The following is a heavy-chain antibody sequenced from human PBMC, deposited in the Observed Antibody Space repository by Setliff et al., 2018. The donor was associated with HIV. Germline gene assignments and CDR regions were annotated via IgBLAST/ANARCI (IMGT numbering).Heavy chain of an antibody. CDR2: INPKSGVA. J-gene: IGHJ5*02. Sequence: ASVKVSCKASGYTFTDFYIHWVRQAPGQGLEWIGRINPKSGVADYLKKFQGRVTMTTGTSTNTAHMELIRPRFDDTAVYYCARAHFLVAMTRNWFDPWGQGTLVTVSS. CDR3: ARAHFLVAMTRNWFDP. D-gene: IGHD5-12*01. V-gene: IGHV1-2*06. CDR1: GYTFTDFY.